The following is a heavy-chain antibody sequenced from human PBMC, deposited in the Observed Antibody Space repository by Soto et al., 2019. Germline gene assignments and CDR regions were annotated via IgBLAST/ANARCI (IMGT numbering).Heavy chain of an antibody. CDR1: GFTVSSNY. CDR2: IYSGGST. D-gene: IGHD6-19*01. V-gene: IGHV3-66*01. CDR3: ASASIAVGDDAFDI. J-gene: IGHJ3*02. Sequence: EVQLVESGGGVVQPGGSLRLSCAASGFTVSSNYMSWVRQAPGKGLEWVSVIYSGGSTYYADSVKGRFTISRDNSKNTLYLQMNSLRAEDPAVYYCASASIAVGDDAFDIWGQGTMVTVSS.